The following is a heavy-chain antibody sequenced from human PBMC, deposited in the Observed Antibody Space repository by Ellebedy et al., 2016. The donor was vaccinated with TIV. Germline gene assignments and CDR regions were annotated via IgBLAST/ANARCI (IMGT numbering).Heavy chain of an antibody. J-gene: IGHJ4*02. V-gene: IGHV4-59*01. CDR3: SRLGSSGYFLEY. D-gene: IGHD3-22*01. Sequence: SETLSLXCNVSGGFISSYYWSWIRQSPGKGLEWIGHIHYSGSTDYNPSLKSRVSISVDTSQSQFFLNLTSVTAADTAVYYCSRLGSSGYFLEYWGQGALVTVSS. CDR1: GGFISSYY. CDR2: IHYSGST.